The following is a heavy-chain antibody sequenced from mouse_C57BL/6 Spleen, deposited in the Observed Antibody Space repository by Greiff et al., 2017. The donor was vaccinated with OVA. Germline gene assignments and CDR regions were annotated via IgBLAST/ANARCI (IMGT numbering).Heavy chain of an antibody. CDR3: ARYGGWLPSYAMDY. J-gene: IGHJ4*01. CDR1: GFTFSDYY. Sequence: EVKLMESEGGLVQPGSSMKLSCTASGFTFSDYYMAWVRQVQEKGLEWVANINYDGSSTYYLDSLKSRFIISRDNAKNILYLKMRSLKSEDTATYYCARYGGWLPSYAMDYWGQGTSVTVSS. D-gene: IGHD2-3*01. CDR2: INYDGSST. V-gene: IGHV5-16*01.